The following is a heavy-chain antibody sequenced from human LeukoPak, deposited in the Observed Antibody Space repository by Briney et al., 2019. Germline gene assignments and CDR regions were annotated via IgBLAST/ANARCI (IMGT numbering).Heavy chain of an antibody. CDR2: INHSGST. Sequence: SETLSLTCAVYGGSFSGYYWSWIRQPPGKGLEWIGEINHSGSTNYNPSLKSRVTISVDTSKNQFSLKLSSVTAADTAVYYCARDRTEDDAFDIWGQGTMVTVSS. D-gene: IGHD1-14*01. V-gene: IGHV4-34*01. CDR1: GGSFSGYY. J-gene: IGHJ3*02. CDR3: ARDRTEDDAFDI.